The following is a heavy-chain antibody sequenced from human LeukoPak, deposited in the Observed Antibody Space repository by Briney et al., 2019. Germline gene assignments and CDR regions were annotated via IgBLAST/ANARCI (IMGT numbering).Heavy chain of an antibody. Sequence: ASVKVSCKASGYTFTSYDINWVRQATGQGLEWMGWINPNSGGTNYAQKFQGRVTMTRDTSISTAYMELSRLRSDDTAVYYCAKDRSIGTYYTFDHWGQGTLVTVSS. J-gene: IGHJ4*02. CDR2: INPNSGGT. CDR1: GYTFTSYD. V-gene: IGHV1-2*02. CDR3: AKDRSIGTYYTFDH. D-gene: IGHD1-26*01.